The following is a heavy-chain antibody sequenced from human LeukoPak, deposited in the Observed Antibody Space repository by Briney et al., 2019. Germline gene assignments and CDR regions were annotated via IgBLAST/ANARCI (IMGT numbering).Heavy chain of an antibody. CDR3: ARGLTYQPLSPATVHRRRYYYFDY. Sequence: GRSLRLSCAASGFTFSSYGMHWVRQAPGKGLEWVAVTSYDGSKKYYADSVKGRFTISRDNSKNTLYLQMNSLRAEDTAVYYCARGLTYQPLSPATVHRRRYYYFDYWGQGTLVTVSS. CDR2: TSYDGSKK. CDR1: GFTFSSYG. V-gene: IGHV3-30*03. J-gene: IGHJ4*02. D-gene: IGHD2-2*01.